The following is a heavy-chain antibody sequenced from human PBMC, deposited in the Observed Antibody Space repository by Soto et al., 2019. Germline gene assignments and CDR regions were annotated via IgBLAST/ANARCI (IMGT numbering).Heavy chain of an antibody. CDR1: GYSFTSLD. Sequence: ASVKVSCKASGYSFTSLDINWVRQTAGQGLEWMGWMQPSTGRTGYAQRFQGRVTMTRDTSINTAYMELTTLTSDDTAFYYCARGVSAGVDYWGQGTLVTVSS. D-gene: IGHD1-26*01. CDR3: ARGVSAGVDY. J-gene: IGHJ4*02. CDR2: MQPSTGRT. V-gene: IGHV1-8*01.